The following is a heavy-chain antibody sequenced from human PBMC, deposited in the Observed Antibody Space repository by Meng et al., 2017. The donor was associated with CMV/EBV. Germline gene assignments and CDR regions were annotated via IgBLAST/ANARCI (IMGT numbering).Heavy chain of an antibody. V-gene: IGHV1-46*01. J-gene: IGHJ6*02. CDR1: GYTFTSYY. CDR2: INPSGGST. D-gene: IGHD6-6*01. Sequence: ASVKVSCKASGYTFTSYYMHWVRQAPGQGLEWMGIINPSGGSTSYAQKFQGRVTMTRDTSTSTVYMELSSLRSEDTAVYYCARGHPQGQLAYYYYGTDVWGQGTTVTVSS. CDR3: ARGHPQGQLAYYYYGTDV.